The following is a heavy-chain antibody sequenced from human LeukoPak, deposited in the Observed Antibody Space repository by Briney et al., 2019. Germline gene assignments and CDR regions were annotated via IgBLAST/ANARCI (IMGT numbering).Heavy chain of an antibody. V-gene: IGHV5-51*01. Sequence: GESLKISCKGSANSFTGYWIAWVRQKPGKGLEWMGIIYPGDSDTRYSPSFQGQVTLSADKSITTAFLQWSSLKASDTAMYYCARRLVGQEWVHIWGQGTMVTVSS. CDR3: ARRLVGQEWVHI. CDR2: IYPGDSDT. D-gene: IGHD3-3*01. J-gene: IGHJ3*02. CDR1: ANSFTGYW.